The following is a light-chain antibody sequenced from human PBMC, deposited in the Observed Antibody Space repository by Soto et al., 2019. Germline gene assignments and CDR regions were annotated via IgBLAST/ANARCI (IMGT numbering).Light chain of an antibody. CDR3: SSYTSSSTLSV. CDR2: EVN. Sequence: QSALTQPASVSGSPGQSITISCTGTTSDVGGYSFVSWYQLHPGKAPKLMIYEVNNRPSGVSNRFSGSKSGNTASLTISGLQAEDEADYYCSSYTSSSTLSVFGTGTKVTVL. V-gene: IGLV2-14*01. CDR1: TSDVGGYSF. J-gene: IGLJ1*01.